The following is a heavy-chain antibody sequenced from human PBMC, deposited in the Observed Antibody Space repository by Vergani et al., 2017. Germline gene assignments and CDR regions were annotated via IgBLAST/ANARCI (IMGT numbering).Heavy chain of an antibody. Sequence: EVTLVESGGGLVQPGGSLRLSCTASGFPFSIYSMNWVRQAPGKGLEWVSSISSSSKHIYYADSVRDRFTISRDNAKNALYLQINSLRAEDTAIYYCAGGRRTPYGSDYYYYYGMDVWGQGTTVTVSS. CDR1: GFPFSIYS. V-gene: IGHV3-21*01. J-gene: IGHJ6*02. CDR3: AGGRRTPYGSDYYYYYGMDV. D-gene: IGHD3-10*01. CDR2: ISSSSKHI.